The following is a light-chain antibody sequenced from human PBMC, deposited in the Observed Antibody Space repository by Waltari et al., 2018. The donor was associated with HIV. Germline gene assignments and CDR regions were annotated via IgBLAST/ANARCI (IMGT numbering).Light chain of an antibody. CDR3: QTWGTGIHV. J-gene: IGLJ1*01. CDR2: VNSDGSH. CDR1: SGHSSYA. Sequence: QLVLTQSPSASASLGASVMLTCTLRSGHSSYAIAWHQQQPEKGPRFLMKVNSDGSHKKGDGIPDRFSGSSSGAERYLIISSLQSEDEADYYCQTWGTGIHVFGTGTKVTVL. V-gene: IGLV4-69*01.